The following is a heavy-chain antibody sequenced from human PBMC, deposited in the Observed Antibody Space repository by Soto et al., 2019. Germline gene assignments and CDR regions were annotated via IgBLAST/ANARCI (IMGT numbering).Heavy chain of an antibody. Sequence: PGGSLRLSCAASGFNFGRHWMSWVRQAPGRGLEWVANIKQDGSEKYYVDSVKGRFTISRDNARNSRYLQMNSLRAEDTAVYYCARDALSTYHFDYWGRGSLVTVSS. CDR3: ARDALSTYHFDY. CDR1: GFNFGRHW. V-gene: IGHV3-7*01. CDR2: IKQDGSEK. J-gene: IGHJ4*02.